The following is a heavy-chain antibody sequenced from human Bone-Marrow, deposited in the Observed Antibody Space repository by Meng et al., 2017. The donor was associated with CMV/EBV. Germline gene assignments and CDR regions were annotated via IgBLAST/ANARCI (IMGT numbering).Heavy chain of an antibody. CDR3: ARKNGMDV. J-gene: IGHJ6*02. CDR2: IKQDGSEK. CDR1: GFTFSSHW. Sequence: GGSLRLSCAAAGFTFSSHWMSWVRQAPGKGLEWVACIKQDGSEKYYVDSVTGRFTISRDNAKNSLYLQMNSLRAEDTAVYYCARKNGMDVWGQGAAVTVSS. V-gene: IGHV3-7*01.